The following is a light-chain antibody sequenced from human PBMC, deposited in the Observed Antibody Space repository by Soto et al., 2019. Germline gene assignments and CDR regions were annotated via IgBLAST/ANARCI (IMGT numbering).Light chain of an antibody. V-gene: IGKV3-20*01. CDR2: AAS. CDR1: QSVSSSY. CDR3: QQYGRT. Sequence: EIVLTQSPGTLSLSPGERATLSCRASQSVSSSYLAWYQQKPGQAPRLLIYAASDRPTGIPDRFSGSGSGTDFTLTISRLEPEDFAVYYCQQYGRTFGQGTKVDIK. J-gene: IGKJ1*01.